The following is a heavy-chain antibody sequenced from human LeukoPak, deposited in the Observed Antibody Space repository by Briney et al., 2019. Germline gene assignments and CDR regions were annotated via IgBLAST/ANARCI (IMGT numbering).Heavy chain of an antibody. CDR1: VGSISTYY. Sequence: SETLSLTCTVSVGSISTYYWSWIRQPPGKGLEWIGYIYYSGSTNYNPSLKSRVTISVDTSKNQFSLNLSSATAADTAVYYCARSERYNSGWYFYFDYWGQGTLVTVSS. D-gene: IGHD6-19*01. CDR2: IYYSGST. V-gene: IGHV4-59*01. J-gene: IGHJ4*02. CDR3: ARSERYNSGWYFYFDY.